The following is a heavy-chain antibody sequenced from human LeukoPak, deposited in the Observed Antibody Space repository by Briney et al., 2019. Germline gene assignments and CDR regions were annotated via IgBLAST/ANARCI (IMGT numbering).Heavy chain of an antibody. D-gene: IGHD2-2*01. CDR2: IYTSGST. CDR3: ARDVGGYCSSTSCYGYDY. Sequence: PSETLSLTCTVSGGSISSSSYYWSWIRQPAGKGLEWIGRIYTSGSTNYNPSLKSRVTMSVDTSKNQFSLKLSSVTAADTAVYYCARDVGGYCSSTSCYGYDYWGKGTTVTVSS. V-gene: IGHV4-61*02. J-gene: IGHJ6*04. CDR1: GGSISSSSYY.